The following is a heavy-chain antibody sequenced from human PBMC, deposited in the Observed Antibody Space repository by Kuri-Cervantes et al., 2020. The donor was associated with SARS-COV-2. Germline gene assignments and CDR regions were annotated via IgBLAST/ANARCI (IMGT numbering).Heavy chain of an antibody. V-gene: IGHV3-74*01. D-gene: IGHD1-1*01. Sequence: GESLKISCAASRLTFTSYAMSWVRQAPGKGLEWVSRINPDGSYTNNADSVKGRFTLSRDNAKNMLFLQMNSLRAEDTAVYYCVRDGDHWNFDYWGQGTLVTVSS. CDR3: VRDGDHWNFDY. J-gene: IGHJ4*02. CDR1: RLTFTSYA. CDR2: INPDGSYT.